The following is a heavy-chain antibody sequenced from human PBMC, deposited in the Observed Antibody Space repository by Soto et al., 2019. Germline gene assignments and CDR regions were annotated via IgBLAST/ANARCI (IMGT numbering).Heavy chain of an antibody. V-gene: IGHV3-7*01. CDR2: IKQDGSEK. Sequence: GGSLRLSCAASGFTFSSYWMSWVRQAPGKGLEWVANIKQDGSEKYYVDSVKGRFTISRDNAKNSLYLQMNSLRAEDTAVYYCARMDIVVVGVGYYYYYYMDVWGKGTTVTVSS. CDR3: ARMDIVVVGVGYYYYYYMDV. D-gene: IGHD2-2*03. J-gene: IGHJ6*03. CDR1: GFTFSSYW.